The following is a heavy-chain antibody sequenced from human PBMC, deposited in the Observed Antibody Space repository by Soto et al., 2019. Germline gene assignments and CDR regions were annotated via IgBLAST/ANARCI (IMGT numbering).Heavy chain of an antibody. CDR1: GGSFSGYY. Sequence: SETLSLTCAVYGGSFSGYYWSWIRQPTGKGLEWIGEINHSGSTNYNPSLQSRVTMSVDRSRNQFSLKLNSVTAADTAVYYCARVRREYDNSGPVDYWGQGTLVTVSS. D-gene: IGHD3-22*01. V-gene: IGHV4-34*01. CDR3: ARVRREYDNSGPVDY. J-gene: IGHJ4*02. CDR2: INHSGST.